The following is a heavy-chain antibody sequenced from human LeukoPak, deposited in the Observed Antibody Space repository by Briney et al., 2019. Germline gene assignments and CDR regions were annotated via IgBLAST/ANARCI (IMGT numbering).Heavy chain of an antibody. CDR3: ARVHFVQGGGSYLGAYFDY. D-gene: IGHD2-15*01. CDR2: INPNSGGT. CDR1: GYTFTGYY. Sequence: ASVKVSCKASGYTFTGYYMHWVRQAPGQGLEWMEWINPNSGGTNYAQKFQGRVTMTRDTSISTAYMELSRLRSDDTAVYYCARVHFVQGGGSYLGAYFDYWGQGTLVTVSS. V-gene: IGHV1-2*02. J-gene: IGHJ4*02.